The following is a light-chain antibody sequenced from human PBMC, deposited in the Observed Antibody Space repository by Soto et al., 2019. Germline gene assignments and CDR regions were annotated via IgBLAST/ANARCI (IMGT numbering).Light chain of an antibody. J-gene: IGLJ2*01. V-gene: IGLV2-14*01. CDR1: SSDIGGYNY. Sequence: QSALTQPASVSGSPGQSITFSCTGASSDIGGYNYVSWYQQHPGKAPKLMIYEVSNRPSGVSNRFSGSKSGNTASLTISGLQAEDEADYYCSSYTSSSTLLFGGGTKLT. CDR2: EVS. CDR3: SSYTSSSTLL.